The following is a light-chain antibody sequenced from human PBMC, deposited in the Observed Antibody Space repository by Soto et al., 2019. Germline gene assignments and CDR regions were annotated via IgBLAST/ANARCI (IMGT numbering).Light chain of an antibody. CDR3: QQFNSYPFT. V-gene: IGKV1-13*02. CDR1: QGISSS. CDR2: DAS. J-gene: IGKJ3*01. Sequence: AIQLTQSPSSLSASVGDRVTITCRASQGISSSLAWYQQKPGKAPKLLIYDASSLESGVPPRFSRRGAGTYFTLTISSLQPEDFATYYCQQFNSYPFTFGPGNKVDIK.